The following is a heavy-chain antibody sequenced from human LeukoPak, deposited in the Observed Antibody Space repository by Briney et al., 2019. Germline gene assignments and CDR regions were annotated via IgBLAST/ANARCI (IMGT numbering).Heavy chain of an antibody. V-gene: IGHV3-23*01. CDR2: ITGSGGST. D-gene: IGHD4-17*01. Sequence: GGSLTLSCAASGFTFSNYALSWVRQLPGKGLEWVSRITGSGGSTYYQDSVKGRFTISRDNSKNTLYLQMNSLRAEDTAVYFWAKDDGGSVTTTDFENWGQGTVVTVSS. CDR3: AKDDGGSVTTTDFEN. J-gene: IGHJ4*02. CDR1: GFTFSNYA.